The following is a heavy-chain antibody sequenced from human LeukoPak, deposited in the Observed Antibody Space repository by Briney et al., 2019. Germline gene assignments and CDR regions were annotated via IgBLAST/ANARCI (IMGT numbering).Heavy chain of an antibody. J-gene: IGHJ4*02. Sequence: SETLSLTWAVYGGSFSGYYWSWIRQPPVKGLEWIGEINHSGSTNYNPSLKSRVTISVDTSKNQFSLKLSSVTAADTAVYYCARGGRITMVRGGHPYYFDYWGQGTLVTVSS. CDR1: GGSFSGYY. CDR3: ARGGRITMVRGGHPYYFDY. V-gene: IGHV4-34*01. D-gene: IGHD3-10*01. CDR2: INHSGST.